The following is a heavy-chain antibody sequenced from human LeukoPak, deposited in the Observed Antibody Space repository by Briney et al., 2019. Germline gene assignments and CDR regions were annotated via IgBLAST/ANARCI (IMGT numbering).Heavy chain of an antibody. Sequence: GESLKISCAASGFTVSSNYMSWVRQAPGKGLEWVSVIYSGGSTYYADSVKGRFTISRDNSKNTLYLQMNSLRAEDTAVYYCARDQYGQNYYWGQGTLVTVSS. J-gene: IGHJ4*02. D-gene: IGHD2/OR15-2a*01. CDR3: ARDQYGQNYY. CDR2: IYSGGST. CDR1: GFTVSSNY. V-gene: IGHV3-66*01.